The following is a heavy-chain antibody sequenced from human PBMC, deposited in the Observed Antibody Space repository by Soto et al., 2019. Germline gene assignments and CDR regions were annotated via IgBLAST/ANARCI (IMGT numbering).Heavy chain of an antibody. D-gene: IGHD6-13*01. CDR2: IYQSGST. CDR3: AREPIAAAGNNWFDS. CDR1: GYAISSGYY. J-gene: IGHJ5*01. V-gene: IGHV4-38-2*01. Sequence: SETLSLTCAVSGYAISSGYYWGWIRQPPGKGLEWIGSIYQSGSTYYNLSFKSRFTISVDTSKNPLSLKMSYLSAADTAVYYCAREPIAAAGNNWFDSWGQGILVTVSS.